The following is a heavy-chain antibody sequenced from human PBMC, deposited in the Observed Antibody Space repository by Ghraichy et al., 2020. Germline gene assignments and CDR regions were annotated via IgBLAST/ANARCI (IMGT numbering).Heavy chain of an antibody. V-gene: IGHV3-23*01. CDR1: GFTFSSHA. Sequence: GGSLRLSCAASGFTFSSHAMTWVRQAPGKGLEWVSSISGSGGSTYYADSVKGRFTISRDNSKNTLYLQMTSLRAEDTAVYYCAKDRGWFGSSWCWDNWGQGTLVTVSS. D-gene: IGHD6-13*01. J-gene: IGHJ4*02. CDR3: AKDRGWFGSSWCWDN. CDR2: ISGSGGST.